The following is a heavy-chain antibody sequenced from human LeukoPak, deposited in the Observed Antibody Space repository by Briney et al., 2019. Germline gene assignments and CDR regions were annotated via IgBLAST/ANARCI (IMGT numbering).Heavy chain of an antibody. CDR1: GGTFSSYA. J-gene: IGHJ4*02. Sequence: SCKASGGTFSSYAMSWVRQAPGKGLEWVSAISGSGGSTYYADSVKGRFTISRDNSKNTLYLQMNSLRAEDTAVYYCAKEYTFGGVLDYWGQGTLVTVSS. D-gene: IGHD3-16*01. CDR3: AKEYTFGGVLDY. CDR2: ISGSGGST. V-gene: IGHV3-23*01.